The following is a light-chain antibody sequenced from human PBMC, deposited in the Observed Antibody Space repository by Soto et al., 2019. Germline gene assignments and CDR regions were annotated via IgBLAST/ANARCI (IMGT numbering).Light chain of an antibody. CDR3: QQYNSYSHDT. CDR2: KAS. J-gene: IGKJ5*01. Sequence: DIPMTQSPSTLSASVGDRVTITCRASQSISSWLAWYQQKPGKAPKLLIYKASSLESGVPSRFSGSGSGTEFTLTISSLQPDDFATYYCQQYNSYSHDTFGQGTRLEMK. CDR1: QSISSW. V-gene: IGKV1-5*03.